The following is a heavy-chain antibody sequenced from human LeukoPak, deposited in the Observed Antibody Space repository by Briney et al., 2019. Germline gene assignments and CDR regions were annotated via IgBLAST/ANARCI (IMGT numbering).Heavy chain of an antibody. D-gene: IGHD6-13*01. CDR1: GFTFGDYA. J-gene: IGHJ4*02. Sequence: PGGSLRLSCTASGFTFGDYAMSWVRQAPGKGLEWVGFIRSKAYGGTTEYAASVKGRFTISRDDSKSIAYLQMNSLKTEDTAVYYCTSSSIAAAGTWSPNYFDYWGQGTLVTVSS. V-gene: IGHV3-49*04. CDR3: TSSSIAAAGTWSPNYFDY. CDR2: IRSKAYGGTT.